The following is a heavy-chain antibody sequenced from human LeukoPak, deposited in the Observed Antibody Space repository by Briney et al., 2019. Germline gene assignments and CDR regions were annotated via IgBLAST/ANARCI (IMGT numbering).Heavy chain of an antibody. CDR2: IYYTGRT. CDR1: DDSISRSSYY. CDR3: ASYRYDFWSGGNRGLTISISSTNRDFDY. D-gene: IGHD3-3*01. J-gene: IGHJ4*02. V-gene: IGHV4-39*07. Sequence: SETLSLTCTVSDDSISRSSYYWGWIRQTPGKGLEWIGSIYYTGRTHYSPSLQTRVTMSVDTSKNQFSLKLSSVTAADTAVYYCASYRYDFWSGGNRGLTISISSTNRDFDYWGQGTLVTVSS.